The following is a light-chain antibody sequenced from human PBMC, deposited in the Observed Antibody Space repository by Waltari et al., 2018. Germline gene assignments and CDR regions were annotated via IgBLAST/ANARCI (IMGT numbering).Light chain of an antibody. CDR2: RYD. V-gene: IGLV1-47*01. CDR1: SPTVGRNS. Sequence: QSVLTQPPSASGTPGQTVPISCFGSSPTVGRNSVYWYQQLPGTAPKLLIDRYDQRPSGVPARFFGSKSGTSASLVITGLRPEDEADYYCAAWDDSLYVVFGGGTRLTV. CDR3: AAWDDSLYVV. J-gene: IGLJ2*01.